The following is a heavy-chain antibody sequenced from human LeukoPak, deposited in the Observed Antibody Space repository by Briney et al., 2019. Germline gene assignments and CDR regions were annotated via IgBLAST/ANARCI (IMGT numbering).Heavy chain of an antibody. CDR1: GFTFSSYS. D-gene: IGHD3-22*01. Sequence: NTGGSLRLSCAASGFTFSSYSMNWVRQAPGKGLEWVSSISSSSSYIYYADSVKGRFTISRDNAKNSLYLQMNSLRAEDTAVYYCARVSQMGIVVVAFDYWGQGTLVTVSS. J-gene: IGHJ4*02. CDR3: ARVSQMGIVVVAFDY. CDR2: ISSSSSYI. V-gene: IGHV3-21*01.